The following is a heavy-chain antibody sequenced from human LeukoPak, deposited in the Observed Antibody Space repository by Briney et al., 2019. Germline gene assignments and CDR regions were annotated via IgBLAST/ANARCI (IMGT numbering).Heavy chain of an antibody. V-gene: IGHV3-23*01. D-gene: IGHD3-3*01. Sequence: PGGSLRLSCLASGFAFSNYAMSWVRQAPGMGLEWVSTISGSGDDTYYADSVKGRFTISRDNSKGTLYLRMSSLRAEDRAIYFCAKFIRDYDFWSGSYRAQWFDPWGQGTLVTVSS. CDR2: ISGSGDDT. CDR1: GFAFSNYA. CDR3: AKFIRDYDFWSGSYRAQWFDP. J-gene: IGHJ5*02.